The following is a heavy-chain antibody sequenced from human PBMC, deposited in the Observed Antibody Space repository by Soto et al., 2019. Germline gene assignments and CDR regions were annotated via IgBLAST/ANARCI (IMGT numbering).Heavy chain of an antibody. D-gene: IGHD5-12*01. CDR3: AREGVAPYYYYGMDV. CDR1: GYTFTRSG. J-gene: IGHJ6*02. CDR2: ISTYNGDT. Sequence: QVQLVQSGAEVKKPGASVKVSCKASGYTFTRSGISWVRQAPGQGLEWMGWISTYNGDTNYAQTFQGRVTMNTDTSTSTVHMEVRSLRSDDTAVYYCAREGVAPYYYYGMDVWGQWTPVTVSS. V-gene: IGHV1-18*01.